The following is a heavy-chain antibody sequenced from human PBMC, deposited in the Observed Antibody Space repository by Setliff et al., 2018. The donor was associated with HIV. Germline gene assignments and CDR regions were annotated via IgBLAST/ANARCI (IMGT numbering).Heavy chain of an antibody. V-gene: IGHV1-8*01. CDR3: ARGKIPSWRLTMFDF. J-gene: IGHJ4*02. D-gene: IGHD1-1*01. Sequence: GASVKVSCKASGYDFKIYDINWVRQVAGQGLEWMGWINPGTGNTGYPQNFSGRVTMTRNTSINTVYMELSSLRSEDKAIYFCARGKIPSWRLTMFDFWGQGTPVTVSS. CDR1: GYDFKIYD. CDR2: INPGTGNT.